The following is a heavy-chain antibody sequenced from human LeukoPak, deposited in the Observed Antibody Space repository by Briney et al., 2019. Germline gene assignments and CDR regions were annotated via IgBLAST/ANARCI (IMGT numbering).Heavy chain of an antibody. CDR2: INHSGST. CDR1: GGSFSGYY. Sequence: PSETLPLTCAVYGGSFSGYYWSWIRQPPGKGLEWIGEINHSGSTNYNPSLKSRVTISVDTSKNQFSLKLSSVTAADTAVYYCARAGGYSYGYDYWGQGTLVTVSS. CDR3: ARAGGYSYGYDY. D-gene: IGHD5-18*01. V-gene: IGHV4-34*01. J-gene: IGHJ4*02.